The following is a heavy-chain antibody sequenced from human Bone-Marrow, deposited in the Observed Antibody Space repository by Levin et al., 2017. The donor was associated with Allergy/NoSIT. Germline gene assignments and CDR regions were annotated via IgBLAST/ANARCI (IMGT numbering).Heavy chain of an antibody. J-gene: IGHJ1*01. CDR3: AREDNSSYDV. CDR1: GFTFSRYA. D-gene: IGHD1-7*01. Sequence: GESLKISCAASGFTFSRYAMAWVRQAPGQGLEWVSGMSGSGGRTVYADSVKGRFTISRDNSKNIMYLQMNSLRGEDTARYYCAREDNSSYDVWGQGTLVTVSS. V-gene: IGHV3-23*01. CDR2: MSGSGGRT.